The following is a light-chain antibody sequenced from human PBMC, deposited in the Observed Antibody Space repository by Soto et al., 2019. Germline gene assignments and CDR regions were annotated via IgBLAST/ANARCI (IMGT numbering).Light chain of an antibody. J-gene: IGKJ1*01. CDR2: KAS. CDR1: ESISSW. CDR3: QQYNSYSEA. Sequence: DIQMTQSPSTLSASVGDRVTITCRASESISSWLAWYQQKPGKAPKLLIYKASNLESGVPSRFSGSGSGTEFTLTISSLQPDDVATYYCQQYNSYSEAFGQGTRWISN. V-gene: IGKV1-5*03.